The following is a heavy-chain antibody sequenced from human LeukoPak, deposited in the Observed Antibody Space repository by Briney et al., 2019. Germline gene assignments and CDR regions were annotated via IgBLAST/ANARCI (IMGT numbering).Heavy chain of an antibody. Sequence: TSETLSLTCTVSGVSISSYYWSWIRQPPGKGLEVIGDIYYSGSTNYNPALKSRVTISVDTPKNNFSLKLSSVTAADPAVYYCARDFWSGHLRWFDPWGQGTLVTVSS. CDR1: GVSISSYY. J-gene: IGHJ5*02. CDR2: IYYSGST. V-gene: IGHV4-59*01. D-gene: IGHD3-3*01. CDR3: ARDFWSGHLRWFDP.